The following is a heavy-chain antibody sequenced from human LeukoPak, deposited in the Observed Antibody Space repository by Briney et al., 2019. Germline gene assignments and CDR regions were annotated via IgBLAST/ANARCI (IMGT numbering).Heavy chain of an antibody. V-gene: IGHV3-74*01. J-gene: IGHJ6*02. CDR3: ARDMDSSGWNYYYGMDV. CDR1: GFTFSSYW. Sequence: PGGSLRLSCAASGFTFSSYWMHWVRQAPGKGLVWVSRINSDGSSTSYADSVKGRFTISRDNAKNTLYLQMNSLRAEDTAVYYCARDMDSSGWNYYYGMDVWGQGTTVTVSS. CDR2: INSDGSST. D-gene: IGHD6-19*01.